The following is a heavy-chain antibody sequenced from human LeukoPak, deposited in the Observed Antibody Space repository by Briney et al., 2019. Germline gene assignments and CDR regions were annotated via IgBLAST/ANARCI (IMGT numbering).Heavy chain of an antibody. CDR1: GYVFTSYG. CDR3: ARDLSPRQNDWQRKDFDY. V-gene: IGHV1-18*01. D-gene: IGHD3-9*01. J-gene: IGHJ4*02. CDR2: ISAYNGNT. Sequence: VASVKVSCKASGYVFTSYGISWVRQAPGQGLEWMGWISAYNGNTNYAQKLQGRVTMTTDTSTSTAYMELRSLRSDDTAVYYCARDLSPRQNDWQRKDFDYWGQGTLVTVSS.